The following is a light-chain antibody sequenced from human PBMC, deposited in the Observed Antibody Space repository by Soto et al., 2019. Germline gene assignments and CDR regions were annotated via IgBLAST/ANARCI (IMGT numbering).Light chain of an antibody. CDR3: QSYDGTLTGVI. J-gene: IGLJ2*01. V-gene: IGLV1-40*01. Sequence: QSVLTQPPSMSGAPGQRVTISCTGSSSNIGAGYDVHWYRQLPGTAPKLLIYNNHNRPSGVPDRFSGSKSGTSGSLAITGLQAEDEADYFCQSYDGTLTGVIFGGGTKLTVL. CDR1: SSNIGAGYD. CDR2: NNH.